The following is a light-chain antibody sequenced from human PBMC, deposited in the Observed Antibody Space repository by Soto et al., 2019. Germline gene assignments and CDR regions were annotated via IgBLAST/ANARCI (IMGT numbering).Light chain of an antibody. CDR1: QSVSSY. V-gene: IGKV3-11*01. Sequence: EIVLTHSPATLSLSPGEGATLSCRASQSVSSYLAWYQQKPGQAPRLLIYDASNRATGIPARFSGSGSGTDFTLTISSLETEDFAVYYCQQRSNWLTFGGGTRWISN. CDR2: DAS. CDR3: QQRSNWLT. J-gene: IGKJ4*01.